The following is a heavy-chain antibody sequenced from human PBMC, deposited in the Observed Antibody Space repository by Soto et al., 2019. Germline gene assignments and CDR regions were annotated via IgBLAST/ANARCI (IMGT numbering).Heavy chain of an antibody. J-gene: IGHJ6*02. V-gene: IGHV1-18*04. Sequence: QVQLVQSGAEVKKPGASVKVSCKASGYTFTSYGISWVRQAPGQGLEWMGWISAYNGNTNYAQKLQGRVNMTTDTSTSTAYMELRSLRSDDTAVYYCAREGSGSYSSYYYYYGMDVWGQGTTVTVSS. CDR1: GYTFTSYG. CDR3: AREGSGSYSSYYYYYGMDV. D-gene: IGHD1-26*01. CDR2: ISAYNGNT.